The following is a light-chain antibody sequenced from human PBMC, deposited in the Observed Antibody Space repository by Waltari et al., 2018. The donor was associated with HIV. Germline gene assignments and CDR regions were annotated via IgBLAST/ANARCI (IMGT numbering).Light chain of an antibody. Sequence: QSALTQPPSASGSPGQSVTISCTGTSSAVGGYRYVSWYQQHPGKAPKLIIYEVTKRPSGVPDRFSGSKSGNTAALTVSGLQAEDEADYYCSSYAGSNNLVFGGGTKLTVL. CDR1: SSAVGGYRY. V-gene: IGLV2-8*01. J-gene: IGLJ3*02. CDR2: EVT. CDR3: SSYAGSNNLV.